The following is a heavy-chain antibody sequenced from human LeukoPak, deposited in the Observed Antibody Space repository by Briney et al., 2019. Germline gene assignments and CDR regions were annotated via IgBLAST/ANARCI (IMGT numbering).Heavy chain of an antibody. CDR2: ISSSGSTI. J-gene: IGHJ6*02. D-gene: IGHD2-2*02. V-gene: IGHV3-11*01. CDR3: ARRRYCSSTSCYTSVQSYYYYGMDV. CDR1: GFTFSDYY. Sequence: PGGSLRLSCAAAGFTFSDYYMSWVRQAPGKGLEWASYISSSGSTIYYADSGKGRFTISRDNAKNSLYLQMNSLRAEDTAVYYCARRRYCSSTSCYTSVQSYYYYGMDVWGQGTTVTVSS.